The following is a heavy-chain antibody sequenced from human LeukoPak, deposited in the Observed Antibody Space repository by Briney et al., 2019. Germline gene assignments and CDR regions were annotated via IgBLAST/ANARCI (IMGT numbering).Heavy chain of an antibody. CDR3: ATSCSSTSCYTLDAFDI. D-gene: IGHD2-2*02. CDR2: VDPEDGET. V-gene: IGHV1-69-2*01. CDR1: GYTLTDYY. Sequence: ASVKISCKVSGYTLTDYYMHWVQQAPGKGLEWMGLVDPEDGETIYAEKFQGRVTITADTSTDTAYMELSSLRSEDTAVYYCATSCSSTSCYTLDAFDIWGQGTMVTVSS. J-gene: IGHJ3*02.